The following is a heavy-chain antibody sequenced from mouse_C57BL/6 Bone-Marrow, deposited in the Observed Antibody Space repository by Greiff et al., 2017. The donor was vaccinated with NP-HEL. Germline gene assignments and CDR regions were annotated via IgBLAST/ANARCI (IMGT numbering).Heavy chain of an antibody. Sequence: QVQLQQPGAELVMPGASVKLSCKASGYTFTSYWMHWVKQRPGQGLEWIGEIDPSDSYTNYNQKFKGKSTLTVDKSSSTAYMQLSSLTSEDSAVYYCSRAKVITTVVAELWYCDVWGTGTTVTVSS. CDR2: IDPSDSYT. D-gene: IGHD1-1*01. CDR3: SRAKVITTVVAELWYCDV. V-gene: IGHV1-69*01. J-gene: IGHJ1*03. CDR1: GYTFTSYW.